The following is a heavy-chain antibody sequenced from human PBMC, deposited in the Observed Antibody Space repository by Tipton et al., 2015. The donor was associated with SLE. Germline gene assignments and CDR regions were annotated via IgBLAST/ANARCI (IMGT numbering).Heavy chain of an antibody. J-gene: IGHJ4*02. D-gene: IGHD3-3*01. V-gene: IGHV3-48*03. CDR2: ISSSGSTI. Sequence: SLRLSCAASGFTFSSYEMNWVRQAPGKGLEWVSYISSSGSTIYYADSVKGRFTISRDNAKNSLYLPMNSLRAEDTAVYYCARASKEGYFDYWGQGTLVTVSS. CDR1: GFTFSSYE. CDR3: ARASKEGYFDY.